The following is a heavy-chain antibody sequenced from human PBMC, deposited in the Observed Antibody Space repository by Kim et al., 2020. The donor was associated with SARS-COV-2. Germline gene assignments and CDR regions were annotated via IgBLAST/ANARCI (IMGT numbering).Heavy chain of an antibody. D-gene: IGHD2-21*01. CDR3: ARERRAYCGGDCTLEAFDY. V-gene: IGHV4-34*01. J-gene: IGHJ4*02. Sequence: SETLSLTCAVYGGSFSGYYWSWIRQPPGKGLEWIGEINHSGSTNYNPSLKSRVTISVDTSKNQFSLKLSSVTAADTAVYYCARERRAYCGGDCTLEAFDYWGQGTLVTVSS. CDR1: GGSFSGYY. CDR2: INHSGST.